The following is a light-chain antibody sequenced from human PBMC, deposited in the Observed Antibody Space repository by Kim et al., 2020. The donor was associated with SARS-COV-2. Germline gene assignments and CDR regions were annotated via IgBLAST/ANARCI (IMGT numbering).Light chain of an antibody. CDR1: QSVSSN. J-gene: IGKJ1*01. Sequence: SLSQGERATLSCRASQSVSSNLAWFQQRPGQAPRLLMYGASSRATGIPDRFSGSGSGTDFTLTISRLEPEDFAVYYCQQYGSSWTFGQGTKVDIK. CDR3: QQYGSSWT. V-gene: IGKV3-20*01. CDR2: GAS.